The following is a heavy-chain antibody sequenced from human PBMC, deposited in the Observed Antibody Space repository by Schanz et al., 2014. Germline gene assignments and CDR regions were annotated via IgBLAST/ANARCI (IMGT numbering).Heavy chain of an antibody. CDR1: GFTFSSHS. Sequence: EVQLVESGGGLVQPGGSLRLSCAASGFTFSSHSFNWVRQVPGKGLVWVSSISGDHRNTFYADSVKGRFTISRDNAKNSLYLEMNSLRAEDTALYYCARDRRNADLDYWGQGTLVTVSS. CDR2: ISGDHRNT. J-gene: IGHJ4*02. CDR3: ARDRRNADLDY. V-gene: IGHV3-48*01. D-gene: IGHD1-1*01.